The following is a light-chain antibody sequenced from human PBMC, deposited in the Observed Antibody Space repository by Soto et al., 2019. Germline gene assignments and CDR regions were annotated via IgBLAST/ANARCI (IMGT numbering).Light chain of an antibody. CDR2: DAS. CDR1: QSLSSY. CDR3: QQRANWPIT. Sequence: EIVLTQSPDTLSLSPGERATLSCRASQSLSSYLAWYQQKPGQAPRLLIYDASERATGIPARFSGGGSETDFTLTISSLEPEDFGVYYCQQRANWPITFGQGTRLEI. V-gene: IGKV3-11*01. J-gene: IGKJ5*01.